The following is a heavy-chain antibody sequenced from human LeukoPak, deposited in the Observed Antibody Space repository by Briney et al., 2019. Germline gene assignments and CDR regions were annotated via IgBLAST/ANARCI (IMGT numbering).Heavy chain of an antibody. D-gene: IGHD4/OR15-4a*01. CDR1: GFTFSSYV. CDR3: AKESGALGAPLYDY. V-gene: IGHV3-23*01. Sequence: GGSLRLSCAASGFTFSSYVMSWVRQAPGKGLEWVSAISGSGGSTYYADSVKGRFTISRDNSKNMLYLQMNSLRAEDTAVYYCAKESGALGAPLYDYWGQGILVTGSS. CDR2: ISGSGGST. J-gene: IGHJ4*02.